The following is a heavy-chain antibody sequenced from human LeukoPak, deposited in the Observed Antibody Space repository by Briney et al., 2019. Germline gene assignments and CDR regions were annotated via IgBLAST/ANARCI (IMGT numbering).Heavy chain of an antibody. J-gene: IGHJ4*02. CDR2: ISSSGSTI. CDR1: GLTYRNYY. CDR3: ARGKYSFDY. Sequence: GGSLRLSCAASGLTYRNYYFSWIRQAPGKGLEYISYISSSGSTIYYADSVKGRFTLSRDNAKNSLSLEMNSLRAEDTAVYYCARGKYSFDYWGQGTLVTVSS. V-gene: IGHV3-11*01.